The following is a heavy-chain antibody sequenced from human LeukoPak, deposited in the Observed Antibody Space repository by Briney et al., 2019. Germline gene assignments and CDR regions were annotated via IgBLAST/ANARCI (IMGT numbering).Heavy chain of an antibody. J-gene: IGHJ4*02. V-gene: IGHV3-30*18. Sequence: GGSLRLPCAASGFTFSRYAMHWVRQAPGKGLEWVSVIAYDGSNKYSADSLKGRFTISRDNSNNTVYLQMNSLRAEDTAIYYCAKYSRAGAYDRHNEIDYWGQGALVTVSS. CDR3: AKYSRAGAYDRHNEIDY. CDR2: IAYDGSNK. D-gene: IGHD3-22*01. CDR1: GFTFSRYA.